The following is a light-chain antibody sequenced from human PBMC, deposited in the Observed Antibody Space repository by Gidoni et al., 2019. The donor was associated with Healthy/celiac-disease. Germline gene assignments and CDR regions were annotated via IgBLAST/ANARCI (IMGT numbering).Light chain of an antibody. CDR2: DAS. Sequence: DIQMTHSPSSLSASVGDRVTITGQASQDISNYLNWYQQKPGKAPKLLIYDASNLETGVPSRFSGSGSGTDFTFTISSLQPEDIATYYCQQYDNLPPTITFGQGTRLEIK. CDR1: QDISNY. J-gene: IGKJ5*01. V-gene: IGKV1-33*01. CDR3: QQYDNLPPTIT.